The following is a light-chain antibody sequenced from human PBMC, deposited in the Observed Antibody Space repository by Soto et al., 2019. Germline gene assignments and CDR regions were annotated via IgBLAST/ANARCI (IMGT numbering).Light chain of an antibody. J-gene: IGKJ5*01. CDR1: QSISGA. Sequence: EIVMTQAPATLSLSPSRGATAPLRASQSISGALAWYQQKPGQAPRLLIYGASTRATSFPARFSGSGSGTDFTLTISSLQSEDFAVYYCQQYNKWPITFGQGTRLEIK. CDR2: GAS. CDR3: QQYNKWPIT. V-gene: IGKV3-15*01.